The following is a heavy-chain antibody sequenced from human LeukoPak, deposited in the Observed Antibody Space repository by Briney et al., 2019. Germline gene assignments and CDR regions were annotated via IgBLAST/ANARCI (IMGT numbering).Heavy chain of an antibody. CDR1: GYTFTSYY. Sequence: GASVKVSCKASGYTFTSYYMHWVRQAPGQGLEWMGIINPSGGSTSYAQKFQGRVTMTRDTSTSTVYMELSSLRSEDTAVYYCERGPGYCSSTSCYSFDYWGQGTLVTVSS. CDR2: INPSGGST. D-gene: IGHD2-2*01. CDR3: ERGPGYCSSTSCYSFDY. J-gene: IGHJ4*02. V-gene: IGHV1-46*01.